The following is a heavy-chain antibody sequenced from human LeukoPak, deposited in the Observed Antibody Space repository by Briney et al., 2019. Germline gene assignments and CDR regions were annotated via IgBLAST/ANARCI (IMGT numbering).Heavy chain of an antibody. D-gene: IGHD6-19*01. CDR1: GFTLSSYE. CDR3: ARAHYSSGRNAFDI. V-gene: IGHV3-48*03. J-gene: IGHJ3*02. CDR2: ISSSGSTI. Sequence: GGTLRRSCAASGFTLSSYEMTWLRQAPGQGWKGVSYISSSGSTIYYADSVKGRFTISRDNAKNSLYLQMNSLRAEDTAVYYCARAHYSSGRNAFDIWGQGTMVTVSS.